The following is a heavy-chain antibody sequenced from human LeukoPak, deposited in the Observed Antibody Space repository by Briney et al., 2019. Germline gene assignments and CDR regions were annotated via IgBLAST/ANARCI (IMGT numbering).Heavy chain of an antibody. CDR2: MNPNSGDT. CDR1: GYTLTNHD. CDR3: ARAGGDYGDYYHYYYYMDV. J-gene: IGHJ6*03. D-gene: IGHD4-17*01. V-gene: IGHV1-8*01. Sequence: ASVKVSCKPFGYTLTNHDINWVRQATGQGLEWMGWMNPNSGDTGYAQKFQGRVTMTRDTSINTAYMELSSLTSEDTAVYYCARAGGDYGDYYHYYYYMDVWGSGTTVTVSS.